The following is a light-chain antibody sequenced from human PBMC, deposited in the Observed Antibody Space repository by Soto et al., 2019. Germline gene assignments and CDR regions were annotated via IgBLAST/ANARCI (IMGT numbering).Light chain of an antibody. CDR2: EDN. CDR3: QSYDSV. CDR1: SGSIASNY. V-gene: IGLV6-57*01. Sequence: NFMLTQPHSVSESPGKTVTISCTRSSGSIASNYVQWYQQRPGSSPTTVIYEDNQRPSGVPDRFSGSIDSSSNSASLTISGLKTEDEADYYCQSYDSVFGSGTQLTVL. J-gene: IGLJ6*01.